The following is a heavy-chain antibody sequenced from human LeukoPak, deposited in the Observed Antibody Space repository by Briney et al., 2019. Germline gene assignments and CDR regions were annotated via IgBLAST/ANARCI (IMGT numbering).Heavy chain of an antibody. V-gene: IGHV5-51*01. CDR3: ARGVGGKQFDL. CDR2: IYPGDSDT. Sequence: GESLKISCKSSGYSITSYWIGWVRQMPGKGLEWMGIIYPGDSDTRYSPSFQGQVTISADNSTAYLQWSSLKASDTAMYYCARGVGGKQFDLWGQGTLVTVSS. D-gene: IGHD3-16*01. J-gene: IGHJ5*02. CDR1: GYSITSYW.